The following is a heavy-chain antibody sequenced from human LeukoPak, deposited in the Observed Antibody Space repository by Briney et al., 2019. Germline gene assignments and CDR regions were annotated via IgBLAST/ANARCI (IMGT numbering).Heavy chain of an antibody. CDR1: GFTFSGSA. Sequence: GGSLRLSCAASGFTFSGSAMHWVRQASGKGLEWVGRIGNKANSYATTYAASVKGRFTISRDDSKNTAYLQMNNLKTEDTAVYYCTRQGSVLTDYWGQGTLVTVSS. V-gene: IGHV3-73*01. J-gene: IGHJ4*02. CDR3: TRQGSVLTDY. CDR2: IGNKANSYAT.